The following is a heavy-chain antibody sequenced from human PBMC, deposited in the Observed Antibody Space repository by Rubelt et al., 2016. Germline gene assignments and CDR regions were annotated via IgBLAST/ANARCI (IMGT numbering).Heavy chain of an antibody. CDR2: ISWNSGSI. D-gene: IGHD5-18*01. J-gene: IGHJ4*02. CDR1: GFTFDDYA. Sequence: EVQLVESGGGLVQPGRSLRLSCAASGFTFDDYAMHWVRQAPGKGLEWVSGISWNSGSIGYVDSVKCRFTISRDNSKSTLYLQMNSLRAEDTAVYYCAKEFIQIWNFDYWGQGTLVTVAS. CDR3: AKEFIQIWNFDY. V-gene: IGHV3-9*01.